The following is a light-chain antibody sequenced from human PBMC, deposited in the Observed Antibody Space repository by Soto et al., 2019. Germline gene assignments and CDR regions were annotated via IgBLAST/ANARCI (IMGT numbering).Light chain of an antibody. CDR3: QQCGSSPWT. V-gene: IGKV3-20*01. Sequence: EIVMTQSPATLSVSPGERATLSCRASQSVSINLAWYQQKRGQAPRLLLYGASTRATGIPDRFSGGGSGTDFTLTISRLEPEDFAVYYCQQCGSSPWTFGQGTKVDI. CDR2: GAS. CDR1: QSVSIN. J-gene: IGKJ1*01.